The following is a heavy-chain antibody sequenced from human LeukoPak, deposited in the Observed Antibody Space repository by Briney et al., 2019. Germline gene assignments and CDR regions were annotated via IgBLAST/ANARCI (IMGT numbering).Heavy chain of an antibody. J-gene: IGHJ6*02. V-gene: IGHV3-74*01. D-gene: IGHD4-17*01. CDR1: GFTFSSYW. Sequence: GGSLRLSCAASGFTFSSYWMHWVRQAPGKGLVWVSRINSDGSSTSYADSVKGRFTISRDNAKNTLNLQMNSLRAEDTAVYYCASEYGQAVTTSYYYYGMDVWGQGTTVTVSS. CDR2: INSDGSST. CDR3: ASEYGQAVTTSYYYYGMDV.